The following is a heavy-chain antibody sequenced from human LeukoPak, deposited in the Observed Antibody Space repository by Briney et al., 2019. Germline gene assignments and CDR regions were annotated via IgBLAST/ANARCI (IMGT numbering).Heavy chain of an antibody. CDR2: IISILGMV. Sequence: SVKVSCKASGGTLNSYGISWVRQAPGQGLEWMGGIISILGMVNYAQKFQGRVTMTRDTSISTAYMDLSRLRSDDTAVYYCVQFELDYWGQGTLVTVSS. CDR1: GGTLNSYG. D-gene: IGHD1-7*01. V-gene: IGHV1-69*10. J-gene: IGHJ4*02. CDR3: VQFELDY.